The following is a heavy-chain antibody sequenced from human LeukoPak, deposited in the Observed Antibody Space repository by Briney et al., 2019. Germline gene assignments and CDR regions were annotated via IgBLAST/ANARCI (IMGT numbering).Heavy chain of an antibody. D-gene: IGHD6-13*01. J-gene: IGHJ5*02. V-gene: IGHV1-2*02. CDR3: GRDASLSAAAGPWLDP. Sequence: PRASVKVSCKASGFTFTIYNMHWMRQAPRQGLEWMGWINPKSGITNYAQKFQGRVTMTRDTSINTAYMELNSLKSDDTAVYYCGRDASLSAAAGPWLDPWGLGTQVIVSS. CDR2: INPKSGIT. CDR1: GFTFTIYN.